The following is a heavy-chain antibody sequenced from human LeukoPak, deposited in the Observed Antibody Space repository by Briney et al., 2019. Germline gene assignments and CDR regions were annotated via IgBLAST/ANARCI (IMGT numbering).Heavy chain of an antibody. CDR1: GGTFSSYA. Sequence: GASVKVSCKASGGTFSSYAISWVRQAPGQGLEWMGGSIPIFGTANYAQKFQGRVTITTDESTSTAYMELSSLRSEDTAVYYCARVFCSSTSCPFDYWGQGTLVTVSS. D-gene: IGHD2-2*01. CDR2: SIPIFGTA. J-gene: IGHJ4*02. CDR3: ARVFCSSTSCPFDY. V-gene: IGHV1-69*05.